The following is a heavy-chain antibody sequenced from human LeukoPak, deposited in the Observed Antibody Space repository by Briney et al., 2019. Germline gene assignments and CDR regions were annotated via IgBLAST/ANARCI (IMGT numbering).Heavy chain of an antibody. Sequence: GGSLRLSCAASGFTFSSYAMHWVRKAPGKGLEWVAVISYDGSNKYYADSVKGRFTISRDNSKNTLYLQMNSLRAEDTAVYYCASAGLAGSQDYYYYGMDVWGQGTTVTVSS. D-gene: IGHD6-19*01. V-gene: IGHV3-30-3*01. CDR3: ASAGLAGSQDYYYYGMDV. CDR2: ISYDGSNK. J-gene: IGHJ6*02. CDR1: GFTFSSYA.